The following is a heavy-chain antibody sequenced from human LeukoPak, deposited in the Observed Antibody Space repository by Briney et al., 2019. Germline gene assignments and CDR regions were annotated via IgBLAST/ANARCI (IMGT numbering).Heavy chain of an antibody. V-gene: IGHV3-49*04. CDR2: IRNQAYCGTT. CDR3: TRVRSWGELEY. J-gene: IGHJ4*02. CDR1: GFTFGDCA. D-gene: IGHD3-16*01. Sequence: PGGYLRLSCTTSGFTFGDCAISWVRQAPGKGLEWVGFIRNQAYCGTTESAASVKGRFTISRDDSKHIAYLQMNSLKTEDTAVYYCTRVRSWGELEYWGQGTLVTVSS.